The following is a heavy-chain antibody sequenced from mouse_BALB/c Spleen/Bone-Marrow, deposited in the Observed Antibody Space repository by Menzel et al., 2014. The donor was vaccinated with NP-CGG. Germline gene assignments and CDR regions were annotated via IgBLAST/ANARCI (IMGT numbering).Heavy chain of an antibody. J-gene: IGHJ4*01. Sequence: VKLQESGAELVRPGASVNLSCKASGYTFTNYWINWLKQRPGQGLEWIGNIYPSDTYTNYNPKFKDKATLTVDKSSTTAYMQLNSPTSEDSAVYYCTRYLYGNMDYWGQGTSVTVSS. CDR3: TRYLYGNMDY. CDR1: GYTFTNYW. CDR2: IYPSDTYT. V-gene: IGHV1-69*02. D-gene: IGHD2-10*02.